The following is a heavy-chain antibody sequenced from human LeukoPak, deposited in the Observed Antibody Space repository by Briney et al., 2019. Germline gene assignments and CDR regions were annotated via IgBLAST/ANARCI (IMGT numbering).Heavy chain of an antibody. CDR2: IRYDGSNK. D-gene: IGHD6-13*01. V-gene: IGHV3-30*02. J-gene: IGHJ5*02. Sequence: GGSLRLSCGASGFTFSSYGMHWVRQAPGKGLEWVAFIRYDGSNKYYADSVKGRFTISRDNSKNTLYLQMNSLRAEDTAVYYCASWGIGIAAAERFDPWGQGTLVTVSS. CDR3: ASWGIGIAAAERFDP. CDR1: GFTFSSYG.